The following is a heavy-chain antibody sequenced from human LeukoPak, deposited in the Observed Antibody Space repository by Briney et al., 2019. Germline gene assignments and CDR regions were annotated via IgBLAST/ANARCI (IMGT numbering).Heavy chain of an antibody. CDR2: IRCNGSIK. J-gene: IGHJ6*03. CDR1: GFTFSNYV. Sequence: GGSLRLSCAASGFTFSNYVMHWVRQAPGKGLEWVAFIRCNGSIKYYADSVKGRFTISRDNAKNTLYLQMNSLRAQDTGVYYTAKVRAKQAVHYMDVWGKETTGTVSS. CDR3: AKVRAKQAVHYMDV. V-gene: IGHV3-30*02. D-gene: IGHD2-2*01.